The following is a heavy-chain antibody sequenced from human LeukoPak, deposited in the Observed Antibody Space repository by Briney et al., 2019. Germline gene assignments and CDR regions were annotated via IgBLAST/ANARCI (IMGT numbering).Heavy chain of an antibody. Sequence: GGSLTLSCAASGFSFSSYWMRWVRQAPGTGMEWVGNIKQDGSERYYVDSVKGRFTISRDNANKLLYLHMNSLRAEDTAVYYCTRVLWSSWYGLQPMDVWGKGTTVTVSS. V-gene: IGHV3-7*01. J-gene: IGHJ6*04. CDR2: IKQDGSER. CDR1: GFSFSSYW. D-gene: IGHD6-13*01. CDR3: TRVLWSSWYGLQPMDV.